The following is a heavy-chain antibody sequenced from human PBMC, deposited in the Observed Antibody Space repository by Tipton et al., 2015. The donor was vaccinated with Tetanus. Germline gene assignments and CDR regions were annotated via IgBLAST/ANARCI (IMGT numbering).Heavy chain of an antibody. V-gene: IGHV3-53*01. J-gene: IGHJ4*02. Sequence: SLRLSCAASGFTVTYNYMTWVRQAPGKGLEWVAIIYSGGNTYYADSVKGRFTISRDNSKNTLYLQMNSLRAEDTAVYYCAREADCSGGSCFSGDFDNWGQGTQVTVSS. CDR2: IYSGGNT. D-gene: IGHD2-15*01. CDR3: AREADCSGGSCFSGDFDN. CDR1: GFTVTYNY.